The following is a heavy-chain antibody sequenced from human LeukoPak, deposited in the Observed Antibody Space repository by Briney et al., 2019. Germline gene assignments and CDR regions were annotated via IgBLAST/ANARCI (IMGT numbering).Heavy chain of an antibody. CDR3: ARHRKDYYDSSGIGRAFDI. J-gene: IGHJ3*02. V-gene: IGHV4-34*01. CDR1: GGSFSGYY. CDR2: IYYSGST. Sequence: PSETLSLTCAVYGGSFSGYYWSWIRQPPGKGLEWIGSIYYSGSTYYNPSLKSRVTISVDTSKNQFSLKLSSVTAADTAVYYCARHRKDYYDSSGIGRAFDIWGQGTMVTVSS. D-gene: IGHD3-22*01.